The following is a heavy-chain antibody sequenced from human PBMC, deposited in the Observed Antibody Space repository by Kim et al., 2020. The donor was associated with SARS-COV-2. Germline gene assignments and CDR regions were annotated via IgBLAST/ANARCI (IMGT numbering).Heavy chain of an antibody. D-gene: IGHD6-13*01. CDR3: ARVKSGSSSSWYAEDYYGMDV. V-gene: IGHV3-21*01. Sequence: GGSLRLSCAASGFTFSSYSMNWVRQAPGKGLEWVSSISSSSSYIYYADSVKGRFTISRDNAKNSLYLQMNSLRAEDTAVYYCARVKSGSSSSWYAEDYYGMDVWGQGTTVTVSS. CDR1: GFTFSSYS. J-gene: IGHJ6*02. CDR2: ISSSSSYI.